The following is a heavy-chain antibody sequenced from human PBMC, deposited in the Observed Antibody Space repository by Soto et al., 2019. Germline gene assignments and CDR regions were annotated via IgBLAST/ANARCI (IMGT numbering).Heavy chain of an antibody. CDR2: IYYSGST. CDR3: ARQYNWNCFDP. CDR1: GGSISSYY. V-gene: IGHV4-59*01. Sequence: QVQLQESGPGLVKPSETLSLTCTVSGGSISSYYWSWIRQPPGKGLEWIGYIYYSGSTNYNPSLTTRATISVDTPKNQFSPKLSSVTAADTAVYYCARQYNWNCFDPWGQGTLVTVSS. J-gene: IGHJ5*02. D-gene: IGHD1-20*01.